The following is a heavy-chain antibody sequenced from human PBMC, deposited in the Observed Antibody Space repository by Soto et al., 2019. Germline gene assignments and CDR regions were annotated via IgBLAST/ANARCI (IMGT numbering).Heavy chain of an antibody. J-gene: IGHJ4*02. CDR2: ISAYNGNT. D-gene: IGHD6-19*01. Sequence: GASVKVSCKASGYTFTSYGISWVRQAPGQGLEWMGWISAYNGNTNYAQKLQGRVTMTTDTSTSTAYMELRSLRSDDTAVYYCARDLNSGWYSGGSNYYFDYWGQGTLVTVSS. CDR1: GYTFTSYG. CDR3: ARDLNSGWYSGGSNYYFDY. V-gene: IGHV1-18*01.